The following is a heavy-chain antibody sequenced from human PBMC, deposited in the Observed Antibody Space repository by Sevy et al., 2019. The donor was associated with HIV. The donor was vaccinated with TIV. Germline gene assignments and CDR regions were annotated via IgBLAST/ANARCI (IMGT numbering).Heavy chain of an antibody. D-gene: IGHD3-22*01. CDR1: GFTFSSYW. Sequence: GSLRLSCAASGFTFSSYWMSWVRQAPGKGLEWVANIKKDGSEKYYVDSVKGRFTISRDNAKNSLYLQMNSLRVEDTAVYYCARDYSSGYYLDWGQGTLVTVSS. V-gene: IGHV3-7*03. CDR3: ARDYSSGYYLD. CDR2: IKKDGSEK. J-gene: IGHJ4*02.